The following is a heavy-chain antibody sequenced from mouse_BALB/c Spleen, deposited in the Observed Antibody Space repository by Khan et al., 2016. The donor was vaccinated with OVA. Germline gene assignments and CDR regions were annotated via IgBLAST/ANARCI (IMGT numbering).Heavy chain of an antibody. V-gene: IGHV5-6*01. CDR1: GFTFSSYS. CDR3: ADHLKGSFAY. Sequence: EVQLVESGGDLVKPGGSLKLSCAASGFTFSSYSMSWVRQTPDKRLEWVASISSGGDYTYYPDSVKGRFTISSDTAKNTLFLQMSDLKAEAAVMYYCADHLKGSFAYWGQGTLVTVSA. D-gene: IGHD1-3*01. J-gene: IGHJ3*01. CDR2: ISSGGDYT.